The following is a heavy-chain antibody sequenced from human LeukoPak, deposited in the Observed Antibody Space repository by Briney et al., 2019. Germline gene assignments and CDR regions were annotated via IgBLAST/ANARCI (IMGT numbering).Heavy chain of an antibody. CDR3: ARRFTTLGVVNFDY. Sequence: GESLKISCKVFGFSFTSYWIAWVRQMPGKGLEWMGIIYPPYSNTRYSPPFQGHVTISADRSISTVYLQWSSLKASDTAMYYCARRFTTLGVVNFDYWGQGTLVTVSS. V-gene: IGHV5-51*01. CDR1: GFSFTSYW. J-gene: IGHJ4*02. CDR2: IYPPYSNT. D-gene: IGHD3-3*01.